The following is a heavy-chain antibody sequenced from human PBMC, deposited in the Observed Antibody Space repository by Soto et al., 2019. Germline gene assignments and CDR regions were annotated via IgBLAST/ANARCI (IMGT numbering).Heavy chain of an antibody. CDR1: GYTFTTFS. CDR2: INAGNGNT. Sequence: ASVTVSCKASGYTFTTFSIHWVRQAHGQRLEWMGWINAGNGNTKYSQKFQGRVTITRDTSASTAYMELSSLRSEDTAIYYCARSLVTTFSDYFDPWGQGTLVTVSS. CDR3: ARSLVTTFSDYFDP. J-gene: IGHJ5*02. D-gene: IGHD3-16*01. V-gene: IGHV1-3*01.